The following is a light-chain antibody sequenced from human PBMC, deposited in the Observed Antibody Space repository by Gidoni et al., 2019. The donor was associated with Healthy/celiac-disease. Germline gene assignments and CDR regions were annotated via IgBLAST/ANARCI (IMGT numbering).Light chain of an antibody. V-gene: IGLV1-44*01. CDR1: SSNIGSNT. CDR2: SNN. CDR3: AAWDDSLNGRV. Sequence: QSVLTQPPSASGTPGQGVTISCSGSSSNIGSNTVNWYQQLPGTAPKRLIYSNNQRPSGVPDRFSGSKSGTSASLAISGLQSEDEADYYCAAWDDSLNGRVFGGGTKLTVL. J-gene: IGLJ2*01.